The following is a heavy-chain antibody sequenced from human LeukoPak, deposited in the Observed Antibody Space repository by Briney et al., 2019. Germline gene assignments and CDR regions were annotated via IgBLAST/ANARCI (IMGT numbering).Heavy chain of an antibody. D-gene: IGHD3-16*01. CDR1: AYTFTDYY. J-gene: IGHJ4*02. CDR3: ARVRAPSFAQGGFDY. V-gene: IGHV1-2*02. Sequence: GASVKVSCKASAYTFTDYYLHWVRQAPGQGLEWMGRINPNSDYTDYAQKFQGRVTVTRDTSISTAYMELSSLRSDDTAMYYCARVRAPSFAQGGFDYWGQGTLVTVSS. CDR2: INPNSDYT.